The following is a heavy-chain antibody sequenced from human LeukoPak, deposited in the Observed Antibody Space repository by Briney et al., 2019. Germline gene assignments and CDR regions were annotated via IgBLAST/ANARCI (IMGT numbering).Heavy chain of an antibody. D-gene: IGHD1-26*01. Sequence: SETLSLTCTVSGGSISTSGYYWGWIRQPPGKGLEWIGRIYTSGSTNYNPSLKSRVTISVDTSKNQFSLKLSSVTAADTAVYYCARSTLWELLHIWGQGTMVTVSS. CDR2: IYTSGST. J-gene: IGHJ3*02. CDR3: ARSTLWELLHI. CDR1: GGSISTSGYY. V-gene: IGHV4-61*05.